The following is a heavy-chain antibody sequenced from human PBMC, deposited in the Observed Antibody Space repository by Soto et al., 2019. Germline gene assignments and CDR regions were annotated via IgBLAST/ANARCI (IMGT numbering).Heavy chain of an antibody. CDR2: INPNSGGT. CDR3: ARLTGGADAAFDI. Sequence: ASVKVSCKASGYTFTGYYMHWVRQAPGQGLEWMGWINPNSGGTNYAQKFQGWVTMTRDTSISTAYMELSRLRSDDTAVYYCARLTGGADAAFDIWGQGTMVTVSS. D-gene: IGHD7-27*01. J-gene: IGHJ3*02. CDR1: GYTFTGYY. V-gene: IGHV1-2*04.